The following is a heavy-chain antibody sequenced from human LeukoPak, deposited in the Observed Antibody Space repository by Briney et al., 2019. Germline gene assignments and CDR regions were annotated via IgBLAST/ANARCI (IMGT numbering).Heavy chain of an antibody. CDR1: GFTFSSFS. D-gene: IGHD3-10*01. J-gene: IGHJ5*01. CDR2: ILHNSATI. V-gene: IGHV3-48*04. CDR3: ARAYYYGSGSYPDS. Sequence: GGSLRLSCAASGFTFSSFSMNWVRQAPGKGLEWLSYILHNSATIYYANSVKGRFTISRDNAKNSLYLQMNSLRAEDSAVYYCARAYYYGSGSYPDSWGQGTLVTVSS.